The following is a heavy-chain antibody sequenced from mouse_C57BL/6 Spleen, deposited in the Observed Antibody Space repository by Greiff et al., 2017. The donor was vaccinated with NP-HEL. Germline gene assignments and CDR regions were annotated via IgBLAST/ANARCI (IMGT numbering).Heavy chain of an antibody. Sequence: QVQLQQPGAELVMPGASVKLSCKASGYTFTSYWMHWLKQRPGQGLEWIGEIDPSDSYTNYNQKFKGKSTLTVDKSSSTAYMQLSSLTSEDSAVYYCARGDYGNYDAMDYWGQGTSVTVSS. CDR2: IDPSDSYT. J-gene: IGHJ4*01. D-gene: IGHD2-1*01. CDR3: ARGDYGNYDAMDY. CDR1: GYTFTSYW. V-gene: IGHV1-69*01.